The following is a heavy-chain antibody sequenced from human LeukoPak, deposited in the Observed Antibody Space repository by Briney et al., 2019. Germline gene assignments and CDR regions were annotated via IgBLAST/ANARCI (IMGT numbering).Heavy chain of an antibody. Sequence: GGSLRLSCKASGFTFGDYAMPWVRQAPGKGLEWVSTISGSGDSTYYSDSVKGRFTISRDNSENTLYLQLNSLRAEDTAVYYCAKGGWGTVLDYWGQGTLVTVSP. V-gene: IGHV3-23*01. CDR2: ISGSGDST. CDR1: GFTFGDYA. CDR3: AKGGWGTVLDY. J-gene: IGHJ4*02. D-gene: IGHD3-16*01.